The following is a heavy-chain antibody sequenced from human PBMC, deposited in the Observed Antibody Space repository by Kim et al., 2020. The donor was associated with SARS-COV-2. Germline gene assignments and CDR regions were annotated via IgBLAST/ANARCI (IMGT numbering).Heavy chain of an antibody. D-gene: IGHD3-3*01. Sequence: GGSLRLSCAASGFTFSSYAMHWVRQAPGKGLEWVAVISYDGSNKYYADSVKGRFTISRDNSKNTLYLQMNSLRAEDTAVYYCARFKGYYDFWSGYSSHYYGMDVWGQGTTVTVSS. CDR1: GFTFSSYA. J-gene: IGHJ6*02. CDR2: ISYDGSNK. CDR3: ARFKGYYDFWSGYSSHYYGMDV. V-gene: IGHV3-30-3*01.